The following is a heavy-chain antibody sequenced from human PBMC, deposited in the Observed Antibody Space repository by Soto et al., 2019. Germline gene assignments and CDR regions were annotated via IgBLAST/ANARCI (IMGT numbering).Heavy chain of an antibody. J-gene: IGHJ5*02. CDR2: IFYSGST. D-gene: IGHD5-18*01. V-gene: IGHV4-59*01. CDR3: AKDSGYNYGYFRWFDP. CDR1: GGSITSYY. Sequence: PSETLSLTCTVSGGSITSYYWSWIRQPPGKGLEWIGHIFYSGSTKYNPALKSRVTISVDTSKSQFSLKLSSVTAADTAVYYCAKDSGYNYGYFRWFDPWGQGTLVTVSS.